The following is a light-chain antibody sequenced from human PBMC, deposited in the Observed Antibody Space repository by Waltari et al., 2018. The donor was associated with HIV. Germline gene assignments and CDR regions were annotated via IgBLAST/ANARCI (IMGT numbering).Light chain of an antibody. CDR2: DVS. Sequence: QSALTQPRSVSGSPGQSVTISCTGTSSDVGGYNYVSWYQQHPGKAPKLMIYDVSKRPSGVPDRFFGSKSGNTASLTFAGLQAEDEADYYCCSYAGSYTFYVFGTGTKVTVL. V-gene: IGLV2-11*01. CDR3: CSYAGSYTFYV. CDR1: SSDVGGYNY. J-gene: IGLJ1*01.